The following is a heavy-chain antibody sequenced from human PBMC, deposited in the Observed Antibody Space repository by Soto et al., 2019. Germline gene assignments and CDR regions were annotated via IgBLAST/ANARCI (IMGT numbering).Heavy chain of an antibody. CDR2: DSHIWAS. Sequence: QVLLQESGPGLVKPSETLSLSCTVSGDSINSYYWSWIRQPPGKEMEWIGYDSHIWASASNPALQCPLAISLPSYNRQFSLELTSVIATSTAVYYCARHGYGALPGLVDVWGQGTTVTVSS. CDR3: ARHGYGALPGLVDV. V-gene: IGHV4-59*08. CDR1: GDSINSYY. J-gene: IGHJ6*02. D-gene: IGHD5-18*01.